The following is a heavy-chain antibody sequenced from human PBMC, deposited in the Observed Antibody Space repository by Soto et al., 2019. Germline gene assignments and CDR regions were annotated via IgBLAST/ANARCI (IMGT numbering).Heavy chain of an antibody. D-gene: IGHD1-26*01. CDR3: ARREIQGPIDG. CDR2: IYYSGTT. J-gene: IGHJ4*02. CDR1: GYSISSSNW. Sequence: SETLSLTCAVSGYSISSSNWWGWIRQPQGKGLEWIGYIYYSGTTYYNPSLKSRVTMSVDTSKNQFSLKLTSVTAVDTAVYYCARREIQGPIDGWGQGTLVTVSS. V-gene: IGHV4-28*01.